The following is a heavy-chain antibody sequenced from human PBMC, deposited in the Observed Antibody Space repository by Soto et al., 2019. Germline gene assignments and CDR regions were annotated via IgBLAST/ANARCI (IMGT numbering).Heavy chain of an antibody. CDR2: ISGSGGST. CDR3: AKDGYCSSTSGYGEGNWFDP. Sequence: EVQLLESGGGLVQPGGSLRLSCAASGFTFSSYAMSWVRQAPGKGLEWVSAISGSGGSTYYADSVKGRFTISRDNSKNPLYLQMNSLRAEDTAVYYCAKDGYCSSTSGYGEGNWFDPWGQGTLVTVSS. D-gene: IGHD2-2*01. V-gene: IGHV3-23*01. CDR1: GFTFSSYA. J-gene: IGHJ5*02.